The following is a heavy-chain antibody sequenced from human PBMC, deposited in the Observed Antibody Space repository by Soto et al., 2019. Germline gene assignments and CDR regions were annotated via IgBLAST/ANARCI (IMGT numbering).Heavy chain of an antibody. J-gene: IGHJ6*03. Sequence: PSGTLSLTCAVCGGCFSGYYWSWICQPPGKGLEWIGEINHSGSTNYNPSLKSRVTISVDTSKNQFSLKLSSVTAADTAVYYCAREPNMAAAGTYYYYYMDVWGKGTTVTVSS. V-gene: IGHV4-34*01. D-gene: IGHD6-13*01. CDR1: GGCFSGYY. CDR2: INHSGST. CDR3: AREPNMAAAGTYYYYYMDV.